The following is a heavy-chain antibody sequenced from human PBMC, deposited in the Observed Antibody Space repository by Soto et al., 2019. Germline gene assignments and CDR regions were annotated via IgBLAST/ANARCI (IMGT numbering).Heavy chain of an antibody. D-gene: IGHD2-8*02. J-gene: IGHJ4*02. Sequence: GGSLRLSCAASGFXFSTYSMNWVRQAPGKGLEWVSYISSTGNAIYYPDSVKGRFTISRDTAKKSLYLQMNSLRAEDTAVYYCARSGYFDYWGQGTLVTVSS. CDR2: ISSTGNAI. CDR1: GFXFSTYS. CDR3: ARSGYFDY. V-gene: IGHV3-48*01.